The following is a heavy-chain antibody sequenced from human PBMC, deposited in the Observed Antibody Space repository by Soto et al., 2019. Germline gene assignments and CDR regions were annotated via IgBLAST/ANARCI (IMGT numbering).Heavy chain of an antibody. CDR1: GFTFSSYD. V-gene: IGHV3-13*01. CDR2: IGSAGDT. Sequence: EVQLVESGGGLIQPGGSLRLSCAASGFTFSSYDMHWVRQAAGKGLEWVSGIGSAGDTDYQGSVKGRFTISRENAQNSLYLQMNSLRAGDTALYYCARGWLATGGSLSYMDVWGKGTTVTVSS. J-gene: IGHJ6*03. D-gene: IGHD6-13*01. CDR3: ARGWLATGGSLSYMDV.